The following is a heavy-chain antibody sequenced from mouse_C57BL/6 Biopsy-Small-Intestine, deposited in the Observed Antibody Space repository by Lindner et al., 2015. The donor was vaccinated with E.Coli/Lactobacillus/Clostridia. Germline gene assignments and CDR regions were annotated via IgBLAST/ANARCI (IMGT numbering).Heavy chain of an antibody. CDR3: ARSYYDGYHTF. D-gene: IGHD2-3*01. Sequence: VQLQESGAELAKPGASVKMSCKASGYTFTSYWMHWVKQRPRQGLEWIGYINPSSGYTEYNQKFKDKATLTADKSSSTAYMQLSSLTSEDSAVYYCARSYYDGYHTFWGQGTQVTVSA. J-gene: IGHJ3*01. CDR1: GYTFTSYW. V-gene: IGHV1-7*01. CDR2: INPSSGYT.